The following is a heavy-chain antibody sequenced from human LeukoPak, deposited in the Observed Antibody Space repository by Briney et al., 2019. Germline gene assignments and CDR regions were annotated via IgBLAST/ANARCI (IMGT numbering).Heavy chain of an antibody. CDR3: ARPLAPQTYYYYYYMDV. V-gene: IGHV7-4-1*02. J-gene: IGHJ6*03. Sequence: ASVKVSCKASGYTFTSYAMNWVRQAPGQGLEWMGWINTNTGNPTYAQGFTGRFVFSLDTSVSTAYLQISSLKAEDTAVYYCARPLAPQTYYYYYYMDVWGKGTTVTVSS. CDR2: INTNTGNP. CDR1: GYTFTSYA.